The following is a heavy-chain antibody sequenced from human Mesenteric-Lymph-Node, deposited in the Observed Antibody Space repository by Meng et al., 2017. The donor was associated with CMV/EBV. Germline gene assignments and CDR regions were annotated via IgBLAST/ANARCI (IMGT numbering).Heavy chain of an antibody. V-gene: IGHV5-51*01. CDR1: GYSFTSYW. CDR2: IYPGDSDT. D-gene: IGHD1-26*01. J-gene: IGHJ4*02. CDR3: ARHEWSGSYSLGGMDV. Sequence: GGSLRLSCKGSGYSFTSYWIGWVRQMPGKGLEWMGIIYPGDSDTRYSPSFQGQVTISADKSISTAYLQWSSLKASDTAMYYCARHEWSGSYSLGGMDVWGQGTLVTVSS.